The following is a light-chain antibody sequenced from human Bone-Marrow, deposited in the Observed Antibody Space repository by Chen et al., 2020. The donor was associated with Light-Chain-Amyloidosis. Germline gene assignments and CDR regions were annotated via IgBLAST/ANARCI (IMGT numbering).Light chain of an antibody. CDR2: AAS. J-gene: IGKJ1*01. Sequence: EIVLTQSPGTLSLSAGERATLSCRASQSVSDNFLAWYQQKPGQAPRLLIYAASRRATGIPDVFSGSGSGTDFTLPISRLEPEDFAVYYCQQYGNSPWTFGQGTKVEIK. V-gene: IGKV3-20*01. CDR1: QSVSDNF. CDR3: QQYGNSPWT.